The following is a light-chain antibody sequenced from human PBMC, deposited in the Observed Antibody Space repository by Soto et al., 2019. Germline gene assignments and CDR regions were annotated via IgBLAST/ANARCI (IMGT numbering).Light chain of an antibody. CDR2: GYT. J-gene: IGLJ3*02. Sequence: QSVLTQPPSVSGAPGQRVTISCTGSSSNIGAGYDVQWYQQVPGTAPKLLIYGYTTRPSGVPDRFSGPKSGTSASLAITGLQAEDEADYYCQSYDSSLSGWMFGGGTKLTVL. V-gene: IGLV1-40*01. CDR3: QSYDSSLSGWM. CDR1: SSNIGAGYD.